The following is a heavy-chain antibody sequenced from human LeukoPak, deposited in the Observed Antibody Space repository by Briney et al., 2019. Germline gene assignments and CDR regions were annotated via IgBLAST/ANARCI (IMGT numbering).Heavy chain of an antibody. J-gene: IGHJ4*02. Sequence: ASVKVSCKASGYTFTSYGISWVRQAPGQGLEWMGWISAYNGNTNYAQKLQGRVTMTTDTSTSTAYMELRSLRSDDTAVNYCARDSSPGITIFGVVTPYYFDYWGQGTLVTVSS. V-gene: IGHV1-18*01. CDR2: ISAYNGNT. CDR1: GYTFTSYG. D-gene: IGHD3-3*01. CDR3: ARDSSPGITIFGVVTPYYFDY.